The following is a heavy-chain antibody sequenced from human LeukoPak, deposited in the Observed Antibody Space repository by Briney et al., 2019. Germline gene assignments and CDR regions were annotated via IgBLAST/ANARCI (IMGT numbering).Heavy chain of an antibody. D-gene: IGHD3-10*01. CDR3: ARDPSYGSGTYFNLDY. Sequence: ASVKVSCKASGDTSSNSAISWVRQAPGQGLEWMGEIIPIFETANYAQRFQGRVTITADESTSTGYMELSSLTSEDTAVYYCARDPSYGSGTYFNLDYWGQGTLVTVSS. V-gene: IGHV1-69*13. CDR2: IIPIFETA. CDR1: GDTSSNSA. J-gene: IGHJ4*02.